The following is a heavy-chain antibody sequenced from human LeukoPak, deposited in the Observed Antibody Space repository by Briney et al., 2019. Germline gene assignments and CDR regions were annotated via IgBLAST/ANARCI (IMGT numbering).Heavy chain of an antibody. CDR1: GGSISSSSYF. CDR3: ARQSIAARGYYYYMDV. J-gene: IGHJ6*03. Sequence: SETLSLTCTVSGGSISSSSYFWGWIRQPPGKGLEWIGSIYYSGSTNYNPSLKSPVTMSVDTPKNQFSLKLTSVTAADTAVYYCARQSIAARGYYYYMDVWGKGTTVTVSS. D-gene: IGHD6-6*01. CDR2: IYYSGST. V-gene: IGHV4-39*01.